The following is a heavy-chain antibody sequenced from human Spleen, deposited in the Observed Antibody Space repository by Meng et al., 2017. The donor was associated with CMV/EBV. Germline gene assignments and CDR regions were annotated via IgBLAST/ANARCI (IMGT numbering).Heavy chain of an antibody. CDR3: VGGNYLDSFDI. CDR2: ISGSGRHI. CDR1: GFNFNDDI. V-gene: IGHV3-21*01. J-gene: IGHJ3*02. Sequence: GESLKISCAASGFNFNDDIVNWLRQAPGKGLEWVSSISGSGRHIYYADSVKGRFTISRDNARKALYLQMNSLRAEDTAVYYCVGGNYLDSFDIWGRGTLVTVSS. D-gene: IGHD1-26*01.